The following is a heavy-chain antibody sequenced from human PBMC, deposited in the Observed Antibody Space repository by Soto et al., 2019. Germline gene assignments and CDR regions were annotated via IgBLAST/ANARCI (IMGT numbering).Heavy chain of an antibody. V-gene: IGHV3-30-3*01. CDR2: ISYDGNNK. Sequence: PGGSLRLSCAASGFTFGAYVMHWVRQAPGKGLEWVAHISYDGNNKYYADSVKGRFTISRDNFKNTLYLQMSSLRTDDTAVYYCARDGPHTTIFGHGDYWGQGNLVTVSS. CDR1: GFTFGAYV. J-gene: IGHJ4*02. CDR3: ARDGPHTTIFGHGDY. D-gene: IGHD3-3*01.